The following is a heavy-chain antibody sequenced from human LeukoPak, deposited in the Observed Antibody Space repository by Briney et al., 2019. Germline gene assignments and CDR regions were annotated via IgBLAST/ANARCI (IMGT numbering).Heavy chain of an antibody. CDR1: GFSFSSYE. D-gene: IGHD2/OR15-2a*01. J-gene: IGHJ4*02. V-gene: IGHV3-48*03. CDR2: SNRRGSTT. Sequence: GGSLRLSCAASGFSFSSYEMNWVRQAPGKGLERVSHSNRRGSTTYYADSVRGRFTISRDNAKNSLYLQMNSLRAEDTAVYYCAREGHTTGWPPFDFWGQGTLVTVSS. CDR3: AREGHTTGWPPFDF.